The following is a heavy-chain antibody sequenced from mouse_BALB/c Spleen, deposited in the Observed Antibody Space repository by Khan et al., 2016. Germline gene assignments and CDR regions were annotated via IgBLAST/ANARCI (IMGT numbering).Heavy chain of an antibody. V-gene: IGHV3-8*02. CDR2: ISYSGNT. Sequence: EVQLQESGPSLVKPSQTLSLTCSVTGDSITSGYWNWIRKFPGNKLEYMGYISYSGNTYYNPFLKSRISITRDTSKNQHYLQWISVTTEDTATYYCARSNRNDAWFAYWGQGTLVTVSA. CDR3: ARSNRNDAWFAY. D-gene: IGHD2-14*01. CDR1: GDSITSGY. J-gene: IGHJ3*01.